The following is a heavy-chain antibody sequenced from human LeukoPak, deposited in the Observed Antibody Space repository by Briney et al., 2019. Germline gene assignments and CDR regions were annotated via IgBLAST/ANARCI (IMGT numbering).Heavy chain of an antibody. CDR1: GFTFSSYA. V-gene: IGHV3-30*04. Sequence: GGSLRLSCAASGFTFSSYAMHWVRQAPGKGLEWVAVISYDGNNKYYADSVKGRFTISRDNSKNTLYLQMNGLRVEDTAVYYCARDLAAAGTLIDYWGQGTLVTVSS. D-gene: IGHD6-13*01. J-gene: IGHJ4*02. CDR3: ARDLAAAGTLIDY. CDR2: ISYDGNNK.